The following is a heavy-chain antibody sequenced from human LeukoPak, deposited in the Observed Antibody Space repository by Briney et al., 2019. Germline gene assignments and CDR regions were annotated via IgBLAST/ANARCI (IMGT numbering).Heavy chain of an antibody. D-gene: IGHD6-19*01. CDR2: INHSGST. CDR3: ARLAVAGIYYFDY. CDR1: GGSFSGYY. Sequence: SETLSLTCTVYGGSFSGYYWSWIRQPPGKGLEWIGEINHSGSTNYNPSLKSRVTISVDTSKNQFSLKLSSVTAADTAVYYCARLAVAGIYYFDYWGQGTTVTVSS. V-gene: IGHV4-34*01. J-gene: IGHJ4*03.